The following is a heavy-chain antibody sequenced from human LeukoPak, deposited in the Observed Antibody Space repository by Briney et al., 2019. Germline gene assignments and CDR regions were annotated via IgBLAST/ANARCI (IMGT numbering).Heavy chain of an antibody. Sequence: GGSLRLSCAASGFTFSSYWMSWVRQAPGKGLEWVANIKQDGSEKYYVDSVKGRFTISRDNAKNSLYLQMNSLRAEDTAVYYCARGVSGSGSYYTTNYCYYYMDVWGKGTTVTVSS. CDR2: IKQDGSEK. V-gene: IGHV3-7*01. D-gene: IGHD3-10*01. CDR3: ARGVSGSGSYYTTNYCYYYMDV. J-gene: IGHJ6*03. CDR1: GFTFSSYW.